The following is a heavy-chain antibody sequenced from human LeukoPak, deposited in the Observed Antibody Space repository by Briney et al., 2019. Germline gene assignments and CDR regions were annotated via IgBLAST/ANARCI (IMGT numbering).Heavy chain of an antibody. CDR2: LFYSGTT. CDR1: GVPISYNY. Sequence: PSETLSLTCTVPGVPISYNYGSWIRQPPAKGLEWIVQLFYSGTTEYNPSLKSRVSMSLGTSKSQFSLRLSSVTAGDTAVYYFTRQHGGIYLDFWGQGTLFTVSS. D-gene: IGHD4-23*01. CDR3: TRQHGGIYLDF. J-gene: IGHJ4*02. V-gene: IGHV4-59*08.